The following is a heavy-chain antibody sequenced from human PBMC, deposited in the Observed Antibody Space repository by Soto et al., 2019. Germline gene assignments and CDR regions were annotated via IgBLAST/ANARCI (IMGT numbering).Heavy chain of an antibody. Sequence: GGSLRLSCVAPGITFGSRAMSWVRQAPGEGLEWVSTTTDTGGDTKYADSVRGRFTISRDNSKNTLYLQMSSLRAEDTAVYYCARDRPWSMFDCSSTSCYRRGYPFDYWGQGTLVTVSS. V-gene: IGHV3-23*01. CDR3: ARDRPWSMFDCSSTSCYRRGYPFDY. CDR2: TTDTGGDT. J-gene: IGHJ4*02. CDR1: GITFGSRA. D-gene: IGHD2-2*02.